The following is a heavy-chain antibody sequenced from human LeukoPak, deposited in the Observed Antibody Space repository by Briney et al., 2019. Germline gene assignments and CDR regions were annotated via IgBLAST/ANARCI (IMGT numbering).Heavy chain of an antibody. CDR1: GFTFSSYS. D-gene: IGHD4-11*01. J-gene: IGHJ4*02. CDR2: ISSSSSYI. V-gene: IGHV3-21*01. CDR3: ARFAYSYSNHLDY. Sequence: GGSLRLSCAASGFTFSSYSMNWVRQAPGKGLEWFSYISSSSSYIYYADSLKGRFTISRDNAKNSLYLQMNSLRAEDTAVYYCARFAYSYSNHLDYWGQGTLVTVSS.